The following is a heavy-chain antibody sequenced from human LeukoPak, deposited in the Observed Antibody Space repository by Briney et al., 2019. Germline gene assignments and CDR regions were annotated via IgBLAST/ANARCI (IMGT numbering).Heavy chain of an antibody. CDR1: GSGFTFSTSA. Sequence: PGGSLRLSCAASGSGFTFSTSAMNWVRQAPGKGLEWVSSISGSAGSTFYADSVKGRFTISRDNSKNTLYLQMNSLRAEDTAVYYCAKDPRRYCSGGSCSGLDYWGQGTLVTVSS. V-gene: IGHV3-23*01. CDR3: AKDPRRYCSGGSCSGLDY. J-gene: IGHJ4*02. CDR2: ISGSAGST. D-gene: IGHD2-15*01.